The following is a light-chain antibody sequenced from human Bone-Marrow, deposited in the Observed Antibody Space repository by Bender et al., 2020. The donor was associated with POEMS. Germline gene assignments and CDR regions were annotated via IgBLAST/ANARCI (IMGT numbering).Light chain of an antibody. V-gene: IGLV2-11*01. CDR2: DVS. CDR3: CSSATTNTFI. J-gene: IGLJ2*01. CDR1: SSDVGSYKY. Sequence: QSALPQPRSVSGSPGQSVTISCTGSSSDVGSYKYVFWYQQHPGKAPKLLIYDVSKRPSGVSHRFSGSKSGNTASLTISGLQAEDEADYYCCSSATTNTFIFGGGTTLTVL.